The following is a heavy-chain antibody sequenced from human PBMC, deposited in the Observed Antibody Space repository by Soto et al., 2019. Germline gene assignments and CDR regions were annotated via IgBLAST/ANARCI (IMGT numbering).Heavy chain of an antibody. CDR2: IYYSGST. CDR1: GGSISSSSYY. D-gene: IGHD3-9*01. V-gene: IGHV4-39*01. J-gene: IGHJ5*02. CDR3: ASLTLNYDILIAASNWFDP. Sequence: PSETLSLTCTVSGGSISSSSYYWGWIRQPPGKGLEWIGSIYYSGSTYYNPSLKSRVTISVDTSKNQFSLKLSSVTAADTAVYYCASLTLNYDILIAASNWFDPWGQGTLVTVSS.